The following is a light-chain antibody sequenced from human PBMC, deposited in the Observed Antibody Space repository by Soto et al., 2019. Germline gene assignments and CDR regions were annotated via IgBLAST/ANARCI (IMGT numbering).Light chain of an antibody. CDR2: DVS. CDR3: CSYAGSYTVV. CDR1: SSDVGAYNY. V-gene: IGLV2-11*01. J-gene: IGLJ2*01. Sequence: QSVLTQPRSVSGSPGQSVTISCTGTSSDVGAYNYVSWYQQHPGKAPKLMIYDVSKRPSGVPDRFSGSKSGNTASLTIFGLQAEDEADYYCCSYAGSYTVVFGGGTKLTVL.